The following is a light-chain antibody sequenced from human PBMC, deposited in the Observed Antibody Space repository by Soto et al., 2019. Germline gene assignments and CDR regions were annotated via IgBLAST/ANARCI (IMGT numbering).Light chain of an antibody. CDR3: AAWDDGLNAVV. Sequence: QSVLTQPPSASGTPGQRVTISCSGSSSNIGSNTVNWYQHLPGTAPKLLIYSDNLRPSGVPDRFSGSKSGTSASLAISGLQSEDEADYYCAAWDDGLNAVVFGGGTQLTVL. J-gene: IGLJ2*01. CDR1: SSNIGSNT. CDR2: SDN. V-gene: IGLV1-44*01.